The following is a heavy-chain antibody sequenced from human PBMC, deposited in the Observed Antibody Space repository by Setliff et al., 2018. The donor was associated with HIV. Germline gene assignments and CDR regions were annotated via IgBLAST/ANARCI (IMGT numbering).Heavy chain of an antibody. Sequence: GASVKVSCKASGYTFTNYYIHWVRQAPGQGLEWMGWISAYNGNTNYAQKLQGRVTMTTDTSTSTAYMELRSLRSDDTAVYYCATDPHSVDYWGQGTLVTVSS. CDR2: ISAYNGNT. V-gene: IGHV1-18*04. J-gene: IGHJ4*02. CDR3: ATDPHSVDY. D-gene: IGHD2-15*01. CDR1: GYTFTNYY.